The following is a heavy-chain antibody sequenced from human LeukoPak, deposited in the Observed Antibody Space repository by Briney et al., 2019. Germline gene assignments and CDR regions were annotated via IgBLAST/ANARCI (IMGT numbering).Heavy chain of an antibody. J-gene: IGHJ4*02. CDR1: GFTFDDYG. CDR3: ARHILYLAASYYFDY. D-gene: IGHD6-13*01. Sequence: GGSLRLSCAASGFTFDDYGMSWVRQAPGKGLEWVSGINWNGGSTGYADSVKGRFTISRDNAKNSLYLQMNSLRAEDTALYYCARHILYLAASYYFDYWGQGTLVTVSS. CDR2: INWNGGST. V-gene: IGHV3-20*04.